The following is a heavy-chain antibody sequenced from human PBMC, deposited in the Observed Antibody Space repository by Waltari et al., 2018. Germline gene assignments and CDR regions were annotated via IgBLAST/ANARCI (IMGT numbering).Heavy chain of an antibody. D-gene: IGHD3-3*01. V-gene: IGHV4-30-4*08. Sequence: QVQLQESGPGLVKPSQTLSLTCTVSGGSISSGAYYWSWIRQPPGTGLEWIGYIYYSGSTYYNPSLKSRVTISVDTSKNQFSLKLSSVTAADTAVYYCARGKTYYDFWSGRYYYYGMDVWGQGTTVTVSS. CDR3: ARGKTYYDFWSGRYYYYGMDV. J-gene: IGHJ6*02. CDR2: IYYSGST. CDR1: GGSISSGAYY.